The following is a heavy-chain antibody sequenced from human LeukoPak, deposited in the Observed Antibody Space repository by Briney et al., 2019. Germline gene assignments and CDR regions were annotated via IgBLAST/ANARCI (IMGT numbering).Heavy chain of an antibody. J-gene: IGHJ6*02. CDR2: ISAYNGNT. CDR3: ARGGSSSPPGLDA. CDR1: GFPSTTYG. Sequence: ASVKVSRKAAGFPSTTYGFTWVRQAPGQGLEWMGWISAYNGNTNYAQKFRDRVIMTTDTSTTTVYMELWSLTSDDTAVYYCARGGSSSPPGLDAWGQGTTVTVSS. D-gene: IGHD6-13*01. V-gene: IGHV1-18*01.